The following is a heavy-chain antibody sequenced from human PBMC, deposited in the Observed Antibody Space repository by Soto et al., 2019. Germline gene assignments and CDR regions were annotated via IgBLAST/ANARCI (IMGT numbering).Heavy chain of an antibody. CDR3: VQTTDWAGFDF. V-gene: IGHV3-53*01. Sequence: EVQLVESGGGLIQPGGSLRLSCAASGFTVSSKYMTWVRQAPGKGLEWVSVIYGGGTTYYADSVKGRFTISRDNSKNTLYLQMNSLRAEDTAVYYCVQTTDWAGFDFWGQGTLVTVSS. CDR2: IYGGGTT. J-gene: IGHJ4*02. CDR1: GFTVSSKY. D-gene: IGHD3-9*01.